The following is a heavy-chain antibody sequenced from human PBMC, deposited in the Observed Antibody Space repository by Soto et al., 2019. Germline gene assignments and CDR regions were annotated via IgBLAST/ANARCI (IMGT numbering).Heavy chain of an antibody. CDR1: GFTFSTYG. CDR2: ISYDGSNK. J-gene: IGHJ6*02. V-gene: IGHV3-30*18. CDR3: AKGWRQLVRDTYGMDV. D-gene: IGHD6-13*01. Sequence: QVPLVESGGGVVQPGRSLRLSCAASGFTFSTYGMHWVRQAPGKGLEWVAVISYDGSNKYYADSVKGRFTISRDNSKNTLYLQMNSLRAEDTAVYYCAKGWRQLVRDTYGMDVWGQGTTVTVSS.